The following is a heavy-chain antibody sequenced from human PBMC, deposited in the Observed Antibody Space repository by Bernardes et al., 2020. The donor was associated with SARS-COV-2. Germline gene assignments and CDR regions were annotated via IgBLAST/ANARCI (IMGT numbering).Heavy chain of an antibody. CDR3: ARQSTIFGVVLNWFDP. CDR2: IYYSGST. D-gene: IGHD3-3*01. J-gene: IGHJ5*02. V-gene: IGHV4-59*08. Sequence: SETLSLTCTVSGGSISSYYWSWIRQPPGKGLEWIGYIYYSGSTNYNPSLKSRVTISVDTSKNQFSLKLSSVTAADTAVYYCARQSTIFGVVLNWFDPWGQGTLVTVSS. CDR1: GGSISSYY.